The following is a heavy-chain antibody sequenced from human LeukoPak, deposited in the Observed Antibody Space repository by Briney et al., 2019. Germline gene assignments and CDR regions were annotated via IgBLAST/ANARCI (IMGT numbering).Heavy chain of an antibody. CDR1: GGSVSSYY. V-gene: IGHV4-59*02. Sequence: SETLSLTCTVSGGSVSSYYWSWIRQPPGKGLEWIGYIYYSGSTNYNPSLKSRVTISVDTSKNQFSLNLSSVTAADTAVYYCARVSIFYGDYYFDYWGQGTLVTVSS. CDR3: ARVSIFYGDYYFDY. J-gene: IGHJ4*02. D-gene: IGHD4-17*01. CDR2: IYYSGST.